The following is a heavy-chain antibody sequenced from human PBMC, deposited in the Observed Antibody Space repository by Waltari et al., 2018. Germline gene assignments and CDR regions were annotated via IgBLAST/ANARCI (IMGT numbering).Heavy chain of an antibody. J-gene: IGHJ5*02. Sequence: QLQLQESGPGLVKPSETLSLTYTVSGGSISSSSYYWGWIRQPPGKGLEWIGSIYYSGSTYYNPALKSRVTISVDTSKNQFSLKLSSVTAADTAVYYCARDSFLTTTNWFDPWGQGTLVTVSS. CDR2: IYYSGST. CDR1: GGSISSSSYY. CDR3: ARDSFLTTTNWFDP. D-gene: IGHD4-17*01. V-gene: IGHV4-39*07.